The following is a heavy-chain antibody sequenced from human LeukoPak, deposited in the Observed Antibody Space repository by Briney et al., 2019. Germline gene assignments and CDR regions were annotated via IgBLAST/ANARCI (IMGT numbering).Heavy chain of an antibody. D-gene: IGHD6-13*01. J-gene: IGHJ4*02. CDR2: INTNTGNP. CDR3: AKEGQYSSSWYLGY. CDR1: GYTFTTYA. Sequence: ASVKVSCKASGYTFTTYAMNWVRQAPGQGLEWMGWINTNTGNPTYAQGFTGRFVFSLDTSVSTAYLQISSLKAVDTAVYYCAKEGQYSSSWYLGYWGQGTLVTVSS. V-gene: IGHV7-4-1*02.